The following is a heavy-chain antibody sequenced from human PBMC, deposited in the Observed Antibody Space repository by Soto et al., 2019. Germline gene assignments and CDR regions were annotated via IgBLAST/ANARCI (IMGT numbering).Heavy chain of an antibody. CDR1: GGSISSSHW. CDR3: ARVVLTITRGAFDA. J-gene: IGHJ3*01. D-gene: IGHD3-9*01. CDR2: ISHSGTS. V-gene: IGHV4-4*02. Sequence: QVQLQESGPGLVKPSGTLSLTCAVSGGSISSSHWWTWVRQSPGKGLEYIGEISHSGTSNSNPSLKSRVTLSVDKSKNHFSLTLTSVTAADTAVYYCARVVLTITRGAFDAWAQGTLVIVSS.